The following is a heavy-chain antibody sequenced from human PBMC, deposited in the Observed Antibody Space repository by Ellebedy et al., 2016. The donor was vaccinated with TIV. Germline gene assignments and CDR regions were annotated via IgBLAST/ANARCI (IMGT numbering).Heavy chain of an antibody. D-gene: IGHD2-21*02. V-gene: IGHV4-59*01. CDR3: ARYRRCGGDCFDAFDI. CDR1: GGSISSYY. J-gene: IGHJ3*02. Sequence: MPGGSLRLSCTVSGGSISSYYWSCIRQPPGKGLEWIGYIYYNGSTNYNPSLKSRVTISVDTSKNQFSLNLNSVTAADTAAYYCARYRRCGGDCFDAFDIWGQGTLVTVSS. CDR2: IYYNGST.